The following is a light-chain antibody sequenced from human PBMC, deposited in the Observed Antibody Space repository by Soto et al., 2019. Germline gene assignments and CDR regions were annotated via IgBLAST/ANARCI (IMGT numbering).Light chain of an antibody. J-gene: IGKJ1*01. CDR2: DAS. CDR3: QQRSNWPRT. Sequence: EIVLTQSPATLSLSPGEIATLACRASPSVSSYLAWYQQKPGQAPRLLIYDASNRATGIPARFSGSGSGTDFTLTISSLEPEDFAVYYCQQRSNWPRTFGQGTKVEIK. CDR1: PSVSSY. V-gene: IGKV3-11*01.